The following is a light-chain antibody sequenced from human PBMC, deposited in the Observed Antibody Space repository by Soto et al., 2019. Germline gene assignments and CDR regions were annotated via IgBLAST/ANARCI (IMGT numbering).Light chain of an antibody. CDR1: ISDIGGYNY. Sequence: QSALTQPASVSGSPGQSITISCTGTISDIGGYNYVSWYQQHPGEAPKLIIYEVTKRPSGVPDRFSGSKSGNTASLTVSGLQAEDEADYHCSSYAGGKNFYVFGTGTKLTVL. V-gene: IGLV2-8*01. CDR2: EVT. J-gene: IGLJ1*01. CDR3: SSYAGGKNFYV.